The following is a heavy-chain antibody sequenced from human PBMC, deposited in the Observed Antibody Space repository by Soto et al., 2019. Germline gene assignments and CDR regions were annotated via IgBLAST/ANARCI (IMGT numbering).Heavy chain of an antibody. CDR2: IYYSGST. V-gene: IGHV4-59*01. CDR3: ARDGGTGTTGSYYYCYYGMDV. Sequence: SETLSLTCTVSGGSISSYYWSWIRQPPGKGLEWIGYIYYSGSTNYNPSLKSRVTISVDTSKNQFSLKLSSVTAADTAVYYCARDGGTGTTGSYYYCYYGMDVWGQGTTVTVSS. D-gene: IGHD1-7*01. CDR1: GGSISSYY. J-gene: IGHJ6*02.